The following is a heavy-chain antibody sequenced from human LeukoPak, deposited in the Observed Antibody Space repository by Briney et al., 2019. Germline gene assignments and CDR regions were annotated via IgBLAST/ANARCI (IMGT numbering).Heavy chain of an antibody. CDR3: AREPSGYSYGSRYYGMDV. D-gene: IGHD5-18*01. CDR2: TYYRSKWYN. J-gene: IGHJ6*04. CDR1: GDSVSSNSAA. V-gene: IGHV6-1*01. Sequence: SQTLSLTCAISGDSVSSNSAAWNWFRQSPSRGLEWLGRTYYRSKWYNDYAVSVKSRITINPDTSKNQFSLQLNSATPEDTAVYYCAREPSGYSYGSRYYGMDVWGKGTTVTVSS.